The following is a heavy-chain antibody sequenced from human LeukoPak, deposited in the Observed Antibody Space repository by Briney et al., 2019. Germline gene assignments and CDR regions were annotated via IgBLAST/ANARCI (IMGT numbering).Heavy chain of an antibody. CDR2: IYHSGST. CDR3: ARAGGLPYHFDY. Sequence: RASETLSLTCAVSGYSISSGYYWGWIRQPPGKGLEWIGSIYHSGSTYYNPSLKSRVTISVDTSKNQFSLKLSSVTAADTAMFYCARAGGLPYHFDYWGQGTLVTVSS. D-gene: IGHD3-16*01. J-gene: IGHJ4*02. V-gene: IGHV4-38-2*01. CDR1: GYSISSGYY.